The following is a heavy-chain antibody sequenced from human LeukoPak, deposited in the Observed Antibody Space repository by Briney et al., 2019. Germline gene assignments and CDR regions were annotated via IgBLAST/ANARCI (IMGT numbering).Heavy chain of an antibody. CDR2: KKQDGSEK. V-gene: IGHV3-7*01. CDR3: VRVKYYDFWSGNDAFDM. CDR1: GFTFSNYW. Sequence: GGSLRLSCAASGFTFSNYWMSWARKAPGKGLEGVPTKKQDGSEKYYVDSVKGRFTISRDNAKNSLYLQMNSLRGEDTAVYYCVRVKYYDFWSGNDAFDMWGQGTMVTLSS. J-gene: IGHJ3*02. D-gene: IGHD3-3*01.